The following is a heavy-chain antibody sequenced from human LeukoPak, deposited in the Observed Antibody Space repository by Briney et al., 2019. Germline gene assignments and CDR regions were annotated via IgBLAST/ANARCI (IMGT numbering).Heavy chain of an antibody. CDR3: ASGMTGTADAFDI. Sequence: PSETLSLTCTVSGGSISSSSYYWGWIRQPPGKGLEWIGSIYYSGSSYYNPSLKSRVTISVDTSKNQFSLKLSSVTAADTAVYYCASGMTGTADAFDIWGQGTMVTVSS. V-gene: IGHV4-39*01. D-gene: IGHD1-20*01. CDR1: GGSISSSSYY. CDR2: IYYSGSS. J-gene: IGHJ3*02.